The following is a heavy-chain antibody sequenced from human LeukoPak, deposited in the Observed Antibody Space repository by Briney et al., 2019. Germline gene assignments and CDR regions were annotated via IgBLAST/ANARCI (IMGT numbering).Heavy chain of an antibody. CDR1: GSSFTSYW. J-gene: IGHJ6*03. CDR2: IYPGDSDT. CDR3: ASHGGYCSGGSCSGSYYYYYYMDV. V-gene: IGHV5-51*01. Sequence: GESLQISCQGSGSSFTSYWIGWVRQLPGKGLEWMGIIYPGDSDTRYSPSFQGQVTISADKSISTAYLQWSSLKASDTAMYYCASHGGYCSGGSCSGSYYYYYYMDVWGKGTTVTVSS. D-gene: IGHD2-15*01.